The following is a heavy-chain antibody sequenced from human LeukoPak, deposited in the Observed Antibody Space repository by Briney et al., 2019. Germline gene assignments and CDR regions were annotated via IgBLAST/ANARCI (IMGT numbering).Heavy chain of an antibody. J-gene: IGHJ5*02. Sequence: ASVKVSCKASGYTFTSYAMHWVRQAPGQRLEWMGWINAGNGNTKYSQEFQGRVTITRDTSASTAYMELSSLRSEDMAVYYCARGNTITADILTGYYKAGWFDPWGQGTLVTVSS. CDR2: INAGNGNT. D-gene: IGHD3-9*01. CDR1: GYTFTSYA. V-gene: IGHV1-3*03. CDR3: ARGNTITADILTGYYKAGWFDP.